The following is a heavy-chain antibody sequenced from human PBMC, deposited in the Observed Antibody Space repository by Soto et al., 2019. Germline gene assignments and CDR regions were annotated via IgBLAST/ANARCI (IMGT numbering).Heavy chain of an antibody. D-gene: IGHD3-10*01. CDR1: GYTFTSYA. CDR2: INAGNGNT. Sequence: QVQLVQSGAEVKKPGASVKVSCKASGYTFTSYAMHWVRQAPGQRLEWMGWINAGNGNTKYSQKFQGRVTITRDTSASTAYMELSSLRSEDTAVYYCARVHPGNRVRGAAVDYWGQGTLVTVSS. V-gene: IGHV1-3*01. CDR3: ARVHPGNRVRGAAVDY. J-gene: IGHJ4*02.